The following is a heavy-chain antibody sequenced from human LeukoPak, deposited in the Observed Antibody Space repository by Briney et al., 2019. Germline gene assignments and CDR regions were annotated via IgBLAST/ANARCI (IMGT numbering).Heavy chain of an antibody. CDR2: IYTSGST. Sequence: SETLSLTCAVYGGSFSGYYWSWIRQPAGKGLEWIGRIYTSGSTNYNPSLKSRVTMSVDTSKNQFSPKLSSVTAADTAVYYCASGNSSSWKYYFDYWGQGTLVTVSS. CDR1: GGSFSGYY. V-gene: IGHV4-59*10. CDR3: ASGNSSSWKYYFDY. J-gene: IGHJ4*02. D-gene: IGHD6-13*01.